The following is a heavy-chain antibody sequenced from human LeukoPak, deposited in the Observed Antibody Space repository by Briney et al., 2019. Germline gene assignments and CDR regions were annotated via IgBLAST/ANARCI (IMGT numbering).Heavy chain of an antibody. CDR1: GGSLSGYY. CDR2: IYSSGTT. J-gene: IGHJ4*02. V-gene: IGHV4-4*09. D-gene: IGHD1-1*01. Sequence: PSETLSLTCTVSGGSLSGYYWSWIRQTPGKGLEWIGYIYSSGTTNYNRSLQSRVIISLDTPKNQFSLSVTSVTAADTAMYLCARRISSWNVYIDKWGQGIQVTVSS. CDR3: ARRISSWNVYIDK.